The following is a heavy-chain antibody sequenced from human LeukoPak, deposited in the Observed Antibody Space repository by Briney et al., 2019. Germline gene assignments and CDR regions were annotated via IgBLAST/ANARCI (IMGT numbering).Heavy chain of an antibody. CDR1: EFTFSNYA. V-gene: IGHV3-23*01. CDR2: ISNSGGNS. D-gene: IGHD3-10*01. Sequence: GGSLRLSCAASEFTFSNYAMSWVRQAPGKGLEWVSTISNSGGNSYYADSVKGRFTISRDNSKNTLYLQMNSLRAEATAVFYCAKAYNYGSGMYYSFFDYWGQGTLVTVSS. CDR3: AKAYNYGSGMYYSFFDY. J-gene: IGHJ4*02.